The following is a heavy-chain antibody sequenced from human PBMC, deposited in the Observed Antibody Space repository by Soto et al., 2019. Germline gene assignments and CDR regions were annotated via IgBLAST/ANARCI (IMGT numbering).Heavy chain of an antibody. V-gene: IGHV3-48*01. CDR2: ISSSSSTI. Sequence: EVQLVESGGGLVQPGGSLRLSCAASGFTFSSYSMNWVRQAPGKGLEWVSYISSSSSTIYYADSVKGRFTISRDNAKNSLYLPMNSLRAEDTAVYYCARSPNYLWGDFSIDYWGQGTLVTVSS. J-gene: IGHJ4*02. CDR1: GFTFSSYS. CDR3: ARSPNYLWGDFSIDY. D-gene: IGHD3-16*01.